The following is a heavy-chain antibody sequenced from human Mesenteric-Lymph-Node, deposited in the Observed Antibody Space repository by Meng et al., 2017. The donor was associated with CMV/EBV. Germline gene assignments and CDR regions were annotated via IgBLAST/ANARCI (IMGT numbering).Heavy chain of an antibody. CDR3: ARSGIPVGDRWYLDL. Sequence: GESLKISCAASGFTFSSYAMSWVRQAPGKGLEWVSAISGSGGSTYYADSVKGRFTISRDNSKNTLYLQMNSLRAEDTALYYCARSGIPVGDRWYLDLWGRGTLVTVSS. D-gene: IGHD2-2*01. CDR2: ISGSGGST. V-gene: IGHV3-23*01. J-gene: IGHJ2*01. CDR1: GFTFSSYA.